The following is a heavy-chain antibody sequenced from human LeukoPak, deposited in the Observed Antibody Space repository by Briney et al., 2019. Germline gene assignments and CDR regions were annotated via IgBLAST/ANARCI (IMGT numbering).Heavy chain of an antibody. Sequence: GGSLRLSCAASGFTLDAFAMHWVRQAPGKGLEWVSLIDKDGRKTYYADSVKGRFTISRDNSKNSLYLQKNSLRTEDTALYYCATWAFYHSLDVWGRGATVIVSS. CDR2: IDKDGRKT. J-gene: IGHJ6*02. CDR3: ATWAFYHSLDV. D-gene: IGHD1-26*01. V-gene: IGHV3-43*02. CDR1: GFTLDAFA.